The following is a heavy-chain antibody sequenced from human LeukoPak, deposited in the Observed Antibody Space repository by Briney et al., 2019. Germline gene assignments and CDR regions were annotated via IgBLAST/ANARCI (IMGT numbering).Heavy chain of an antibody. D-gene: IGHD6-19*01. V-gene: IGHV3-23*01. CDR2: VSDSGSGT. CDR3: AKGKGSSGWYD. CDR1: GFTFSTDA. J-gene: IGHJ4*02. Sequence: PGGSLRLSCAASGFTFSTDAMSWVRQAPGRGLEWVSAVSDSGSGTYYADSVKGRFTLSRDNSKNTLYLQMTSLRAEDTALYYCAKGKGSSGWYDWGQGTLVTVSS.